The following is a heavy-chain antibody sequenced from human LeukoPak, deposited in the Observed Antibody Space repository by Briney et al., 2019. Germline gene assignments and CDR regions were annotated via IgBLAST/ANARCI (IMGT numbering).Heavy chain of an antibody. Sequence: MGWINAGNGNTKYSQKFQGRVTITRDTSASTAYMELSSLRSEDTAVYYCAILGYSPFFDYWGQGTLVTVSS. D-gene: IGHD2-15*01. CDR2: INAGNGNT. CDR3: AILGYSPFFDY. J-gene: IGHJ4*02. V-gene: IGHV1-3*01.